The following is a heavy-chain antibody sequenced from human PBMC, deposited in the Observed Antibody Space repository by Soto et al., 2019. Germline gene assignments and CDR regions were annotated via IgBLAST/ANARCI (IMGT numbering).Heavy chain of an antibody. V-gene: IGHV3-48*04. CDR3: VPRKGDPFT. CDR2: ISSSSTI. CDR1: GFTLSRYS. J-gene: IGHJ4*02. Sequence: SGFTLSRYSMNWVRQAPGKGLEWVSYISSSSTIYYADSVKGRFTISRDNSKNTLSLQMNSLRVEDSAVYYCVPRKGDPFTWGPGTLVTVSS. D-gene: IGHD3-16*01.